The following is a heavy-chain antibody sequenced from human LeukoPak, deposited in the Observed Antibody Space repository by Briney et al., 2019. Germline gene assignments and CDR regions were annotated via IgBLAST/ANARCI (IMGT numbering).Heavy chain of an antibody. CDR3: ARVHGSGSYHGADAFDI. CDR1: GGTFSSYA. J-gene: IGHJ3*02. Sequence: ASVKVSCKASGGTFSSYAISWVRQAPGQGLEWMGRIIPIFGIANYAQKFQGRVTITADKSTSTAYMELSSLRSEDTAVYYCARVHGSGSYHGADAFDIWGQGTMVTVSS. V-gene: IGHV1-69*04. CDR2: IIPIFGIA. D-gene: IGHD3-10*01.